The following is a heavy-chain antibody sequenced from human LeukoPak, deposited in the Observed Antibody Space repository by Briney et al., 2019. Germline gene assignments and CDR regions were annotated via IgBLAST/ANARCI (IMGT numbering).Heavy chain of an antibody. CDR3: ARGRRRSSSWSHYYYYYGMDV. Sequence: SETLSLTCAVYGGSFSGYYWSWIRQPPGKGLEWIGEINHSGSTNYNPSLKSRVTISVDTSKNQFSLKLSSVTAADTAVYYCARGRRRSSSWSHYYYYYGMDVWGQGTTVTVSS. CDR1: GGSFSGYY. V-gene: IGHV4-34*01. CDR2: INHSGST. J-gene: IGHJ6*02. D-gene: IGHD6-13*01.